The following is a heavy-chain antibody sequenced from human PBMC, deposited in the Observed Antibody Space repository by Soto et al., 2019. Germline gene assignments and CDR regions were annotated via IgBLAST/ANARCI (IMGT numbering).Heavy chain of an antibody. V-gene: IGHV4-59*01. CDR3: ARGNGSGTYYVYYYYAMDV. CDR1: GGSISSYY. D-gene: IGHD3-10*01. Sequence: SETLSLTCTVSGGSISSYYWTWIRQPPGKGLEWIGYIYYTGRTDYNPSLKSRVTISVDTFKNQLSLRLSSVTAADTAVYYCARGNGSGTYYVYYYYAMDVWGQGTTVTVSS. CDR2: IYYTGRT. J-gene: IGHJ6*02.